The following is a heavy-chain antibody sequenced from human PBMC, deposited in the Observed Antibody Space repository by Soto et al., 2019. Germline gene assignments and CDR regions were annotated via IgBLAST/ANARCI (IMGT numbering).Heavy chain of an antibody. Sequence: GGSLSLSCAASGFTFSSYAMSWVRQAPGKGLEWVSAISGSGGSTYYADSVKGRFTISRDNSKNTLYLQMNSLRAEDTAVYYCAKDGYSSSEYYYYYYGMDVWGQGTTVTVSS. CDR2: ISGSGGST. J-gene: IGHJ6*02. CDR3: AKDGYSSSEYYYYYYGMDV. V-gene: IGHV3-23*01. D-gene: IGHD6-6*01. CDR1: GFTFSSYA.